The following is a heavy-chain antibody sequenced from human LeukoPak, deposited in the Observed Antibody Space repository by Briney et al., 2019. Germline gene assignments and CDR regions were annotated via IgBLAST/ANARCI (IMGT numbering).Heavy chain of an antibody. CDR3: ARETSQKGAHYMDV. CDR2: IYYTGSA. Sequence: SETLSLTCAVSGDSISSDYWSWVRQPPGKGLEWIGYIYYTGSANYNPSLESRVTISVDTSKNQFSLKLSSVTAADTAVYYCARETSQKGAHYMDVWGKGTTVTISS. J-gene: IGHJ6*03. D-gene: IGHD3-16*01. CDR1: GDSISSDY. V-gene: IGHV4-59*01.